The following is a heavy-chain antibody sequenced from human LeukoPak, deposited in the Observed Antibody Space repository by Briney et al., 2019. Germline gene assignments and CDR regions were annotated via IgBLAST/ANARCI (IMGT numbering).Heavy chain of an antibody. J-gene: IGHJ4*02. CDR1: GYTFTSYG. V-gene: IGHV1-18*01. CDR2: ISAYNGNT. D-gene: IGHD3-22*01. Sequence: VASVKVSCKASGYTFTSYGISWVRQAPGQGLEWMGWISAYNGNTNYAQKLQGRVTMTTDTSTSTAYMELRSLRSDDTAVYYCARFTYYYDSSGYYYVDYWGQGTLVTVSS. CDR3: ARFTYYYDSSGYYYVDY.